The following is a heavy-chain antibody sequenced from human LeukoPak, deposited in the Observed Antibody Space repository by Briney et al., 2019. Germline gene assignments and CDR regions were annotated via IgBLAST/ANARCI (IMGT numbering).Heavy chain of an antibody. D-gene: IGHD6-19*01. CDR3: AKVLAGTFDY. V-gene: IGHV3-9*01. J-gene: IGHJ4*02. CDR2: ISWNSGSI. CDR1: GFTFDDYA. Sequence: PGGSLRLSCAASGFTFDDYAMHWVRHAPGKGLEWVSGISWNSGSIGYADSVKGRFTISRDNAKNSLYLQMNSLRAEDTALYYCAKVLAGTFDYWGQGTLVTVSS.